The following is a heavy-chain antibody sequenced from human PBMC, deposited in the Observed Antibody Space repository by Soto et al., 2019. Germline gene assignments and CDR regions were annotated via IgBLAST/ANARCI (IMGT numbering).Heavy chain of an antibody. Sequence: GGSLRLSCAASGFTLGDSAIHWVRQVSGKGLEWVGRIRGRTNSYTTSYAASVKGRFTISRDDSENTAYLQMTSLKTEDTDVYFCSRVSEMGGTDDALDIWGQGTMVTVSS. D-gene: IGHD1-1*01. V-gene: IGHV3-73*01. CDR1: GFTLGDSA. CDR3: SRVSEMGGTDDALDI. J-gene: IGHJ3*02. CDR2: IRGRTNSYTT.